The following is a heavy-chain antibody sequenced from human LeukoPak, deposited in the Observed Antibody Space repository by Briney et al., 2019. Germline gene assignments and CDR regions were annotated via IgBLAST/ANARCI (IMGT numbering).Heavy chain of an antibody. J-gene: IGHJ6*03. V-gene: IGHV4-59*11. CDR3: ARGSRVRYYYYYYMDV. CDR2: IYYSGST. Sequence: SETLSLTCTVSGGSISSHYWSWIRQPPGKGLEWIGYIYYSGSTNYNPSLKSRVTISVDTSKNQFSLKLSSVTAADTAVYYCARGSRVRYYYYYYMDVWGKGTTVTVSS. D-gene: IGHD3-10*02. CDR1: GGSISSHY.